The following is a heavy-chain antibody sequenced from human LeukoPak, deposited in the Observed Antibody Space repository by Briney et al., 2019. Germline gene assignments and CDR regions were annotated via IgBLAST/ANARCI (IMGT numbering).Heavy chain of an antibody. CDR3: AKDNSPLPRGWFDP. Sequence: GGSLRLSCAASGFTFDDYAMHWVRQAPGKGLEWVSGISWNSGSIGYADSVKGRFTISRDNAKNSLYLQMNSLRAEDTALYYCAKDNSPLPRGWFDPWGQGTLVTVSS. J-gene: IGHJ5*02. CDR1: GFTFDDYA. V-gene: IGHV3-9*01. CDR2: ISWNSGSI. D-gene: IGHD4-23*01.